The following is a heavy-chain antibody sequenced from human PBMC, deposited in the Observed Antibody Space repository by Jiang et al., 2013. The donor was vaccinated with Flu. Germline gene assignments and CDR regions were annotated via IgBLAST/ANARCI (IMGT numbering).Heavy chain of an antibody. V-gene: IGHV4-39*01. CDR3: AAMEGDGGKRFYWYFDL. CDR1: GGSISSSSYY. Sequence: SLTCTVSGGSISSSSYYWGWIRQPPGKGLEWIGSIYYSGSTYYNPSLKSRVTISVDTSKNQFSLKLSSVTAADTAVYYCAAMEGDGGKRFYWYFDLWGRGTLVTVSS. D-gene: IGHD4-23*01. CDR2: IYYSGST. J-gene: IGHJ2*01.